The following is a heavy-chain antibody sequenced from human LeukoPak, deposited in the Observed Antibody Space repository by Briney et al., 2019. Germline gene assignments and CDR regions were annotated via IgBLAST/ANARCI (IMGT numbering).Heavy chain of an antibody. CDR3: TRERASNNYNNWFDP. CDR2: IYYSGST. D-gene: IGHD4-11*01. J-gene: IGHJ5*02. V-gene: IGHV4-39*07. Sequence: SETLSLTCTVPGGSISSSSYYWGWIRQPPGKGLEWIGSIYYSGSTYYNPSLKSRVTISVDKSKNQFFLRLSPVTAADSGTYYCTRERASNNYNNWFDPWGQGTLVTVSS. CDR1: GGSISSSSYY.